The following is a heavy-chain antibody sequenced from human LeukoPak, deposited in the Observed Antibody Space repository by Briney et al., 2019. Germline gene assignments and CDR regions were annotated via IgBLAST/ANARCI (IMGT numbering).Heavy chain of an antibody. Sequence: GGSLTLSCAASGFTFSDYAMSWVRQTPVKGLEWVSFITGDAGDTSYADSVKGRFTISRDNSKNTLFLQLNSLSAEDTGVYYCARTTGNGHWLIQFWGQGTLVTVSS. V-gene: IGHV3-23*01. CDR2: ITGDAGDT. CDR1: GFTFSDYA. CDR3: ARTTGNGHWLIQF. J-gene: IGHJ4*02. D-gene: IGHD4-23*01.